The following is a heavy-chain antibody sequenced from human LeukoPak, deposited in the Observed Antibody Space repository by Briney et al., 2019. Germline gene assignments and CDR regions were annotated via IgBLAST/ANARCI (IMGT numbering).Heavy chain of an antibody. CDR2: IRSKAYGGTT. D-gene: IGHD3-3*01. Sequence: GGSLRLSCTASGFTFGDYAMSWVRQAPGKGLEWVGFIRSKAYGGTTEYAASVKGRFTISRDDSKSIAYLQMNSLKTEDTAVYYCTRASWDFWSGHTNSIDYWGQGTLVTVSS. CDR1: GFTFGDYA. CDR3: TRASWDFWSGHTNSIDY. J-gene: IGHJ4*02. V-gene: IGHV3-49*04.